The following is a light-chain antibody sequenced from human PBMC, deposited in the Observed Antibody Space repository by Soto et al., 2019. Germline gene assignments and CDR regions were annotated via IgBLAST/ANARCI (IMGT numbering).Light chain of an antibody. CDR3: SSYTSSSTPGV. CDR1: SSDVCGYNY. Sequence: QSALTQPASVSGSPGQSLTISCTGTSSDVCGYNYVSWYPQHPGTAPKLMIYDVSNRPSGVSNRVSGSKSGNTASLTISGLQAEEEADYYCSSYTSSSTPGVFGGGTKLTVL. J-gene: IGLJ2*01. V-gene: IGLV2-14*01. CDR2: DVS.